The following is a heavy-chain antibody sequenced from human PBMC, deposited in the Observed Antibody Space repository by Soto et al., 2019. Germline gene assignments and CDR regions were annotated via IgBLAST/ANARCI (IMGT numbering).Heavy chain of an antibody. CDR1: GFTFGDYA. V-gene: IGHV3-49*03. CDR2: IRSKAYGGTT. D-gene: IGHD4-4*01. CDR3: TRGLSVTTRLWYYYYMDV. Sequence: PGVSLRVSCTASGFTFGDYAMSWFRQAPGKRLEWVGFIRSKAYGGTTEYAASVKGRFTISRDDSKTIASLQMNSLKTEDTAVYYCTRGLSVTTRLWYYYYMDVWGTGTTVTVS. J-gene: IGHJ6*03.